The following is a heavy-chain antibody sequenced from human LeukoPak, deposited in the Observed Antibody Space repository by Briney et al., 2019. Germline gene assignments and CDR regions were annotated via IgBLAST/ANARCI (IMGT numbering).Heavy chain of an antibody. CDR1: GFTFSRYS. CDR3: ARGGISRPYYFDS. V-gene: IGHV3-21*01. J-gene: IGHJ4*02. Sequence: PGGSLRLSCAASGFTFSRYSMNWVRQAPGKGLEWVSSISSSSSYIYFADSVKGRFTISRDNAKNSLYLQMNGLRAEDTAVYFCARGGISRPYYFDSWGQGTLVTVSS. CDR2: ISSSSSYI.